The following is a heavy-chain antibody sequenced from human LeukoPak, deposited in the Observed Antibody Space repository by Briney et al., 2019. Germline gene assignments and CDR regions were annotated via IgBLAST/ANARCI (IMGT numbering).Heavy chain of an antibody. CDR1: GYTFSELA. CDR3: ATDKGTVCSGGSCYRDRFDY. D-gene: IGHD2-15*01. V-gene: IGHV1-24*01. Sequence: ASVKVFCKVSGYTFSELAMNWVRQAPGKGLEWMGGFDPEDGETIYAQKFQGRVTMTEDTSTDTAYMELSSLRSEDTAVYYCATDKGTVCSGGSCYRDRFDYWGQGTLVTVSS. CDR2: FDPEDGET. J-gene: IGHJ4*02.